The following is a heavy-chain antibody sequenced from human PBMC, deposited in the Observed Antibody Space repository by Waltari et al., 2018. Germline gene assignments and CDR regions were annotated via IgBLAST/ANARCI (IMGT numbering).Heavy chain of an antibody. V-gene: IGHV3-49*03. CDR2: LRREAYGGTP. CDR3: NGRDDYNGGH. Sequence: EVQLVESGGRLVQPGRSLRLSCATSGFSFSEYGISWFRHVPGKGREWVGILRREAYGGTPEYAASVRGRFTISRDDSKGLAYLQMNNLRTEDTAVYYCNGRDDYNGGHWGQGTLVTVSS. CDR1: GFSFSEYG. J-gene: IGHJ4*02. D-gene: IGHD4-4*01.